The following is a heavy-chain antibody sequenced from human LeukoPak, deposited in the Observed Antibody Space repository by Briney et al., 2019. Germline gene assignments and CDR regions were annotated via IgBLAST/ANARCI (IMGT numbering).Heavy chain of an antibody. J-gene: IGHJ4*02. Sequence: SGTLSLTCSVSGESLTTSNWWSWVRQSPGKGLEWIGEIFQSGSTHYNPSLKSRVTLSLDKSTNYFSLRLTSVTAADTALYFCARFNGPRLFDYWGQGIQVTVPS. CDR3: ARFNGPRLFDY. D-gene: IGHD2-8*01. CDR2: IFQSGST. CDR1: GESLTTSNW. V-gene: IGHV4-4*02.